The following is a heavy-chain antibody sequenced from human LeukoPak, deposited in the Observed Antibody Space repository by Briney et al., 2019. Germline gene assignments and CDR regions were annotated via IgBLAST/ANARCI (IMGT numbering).Heavy chain of an antibody. J-gene: IGHJ4*02. CDR2: IRSNGDTT. D-gene: IGHD1-1*01. Sequence: GGSLRLSCAASGFTFSSIAMTWVRQAPGKGLEWVSTIRSNGDTTYNADSVKGRFTISRDNSKNTLYLQLNSLRVEDTAIYYCAKGQELDDGVFDSWGQRTLVTVSS. V-gene: IGHV3-23*01. CDR1: GFTFSSIA. CDR3: AKGQELDDGVFDS.